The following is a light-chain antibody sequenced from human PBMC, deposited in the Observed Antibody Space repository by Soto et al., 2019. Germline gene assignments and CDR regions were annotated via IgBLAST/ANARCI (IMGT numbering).Light chain of an antibody. CDR2: AAS. CDR3: QHGYSTPLT. V-gene: IGKV1-39*01. J-gene: IGKJ4*01. CDR1: QSISTY. Sequence: DIQMTQSPSSLSASVGDRVTITCRASQSISTYLHWYQQKPGKAPNLLIYAASTLQSGVQSRFSGSGSGTDFTLTISSLQPEDFATYFCQHGYSTPLTFGGGTK.